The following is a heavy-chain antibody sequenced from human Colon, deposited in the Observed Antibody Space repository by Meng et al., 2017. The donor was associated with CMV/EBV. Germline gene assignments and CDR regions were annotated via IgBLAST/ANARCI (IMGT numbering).Heavy chain of an antibody. D-gene: IGHD4/OR15-4a*01. J-gene: IGHJ6*02. CDR3: ARIYDYGGAHYGMDV. V-gene: IGHV3-7*01. CDR1: GFTFRNHA. Sequence: GESLKISCAASGFTFRNHAMSWVRQAPGKGLEWVANINQDGSETYYVDSVKGRFTISRDNAKKSLYLQMTSLRAEDTALYYCARIYDYGGAHYGMDVWGQGTTVTVSS. CDR2: INQDGSET.